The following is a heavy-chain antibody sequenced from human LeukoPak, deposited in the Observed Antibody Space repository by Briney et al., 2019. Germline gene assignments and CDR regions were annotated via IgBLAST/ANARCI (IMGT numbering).Heavy chain of an antibody. V-gene: IGHV6-1*01. Sequence: QTLSLTCAISGDSVSSDSATWNWIRQSPSRGLEWLGRTYYRSKWYNDYAVSMKSRIAINPDTSKNQFSLQLNSVTPEDTAVYYCARGLPNAFDVWAQGTMVTVSS. J-gene: IGHJ3*01. CDR2: TYYRSKWYN. CDR1: GDSVSSDSAT. CDR3: ARGLPNAFDV. D-gene: IGHD5-18*01.